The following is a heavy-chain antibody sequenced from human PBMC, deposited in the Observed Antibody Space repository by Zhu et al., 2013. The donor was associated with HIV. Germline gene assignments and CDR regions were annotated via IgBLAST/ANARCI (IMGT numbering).Heavy chain of an antibody. D-gene: IGHD6-25*01. CDR2: MNPNSGNT. CDR1: GYTFTSYD. CDR3: ARVLDRLYYFDY. J-gene: IGHJ4*02. Sequence: QVQLVQSGAEVKKPGASVKVSCKASGYTFTSYDINWVRQATGQGLEWMGWMNPNSGNTGYAQKFQGRVTITADESTSTAYMELSSLRSEDTAVYYCARVLDRLYYFDYWGQGTLVTVSS. V-gene: IGHV1-8*01.